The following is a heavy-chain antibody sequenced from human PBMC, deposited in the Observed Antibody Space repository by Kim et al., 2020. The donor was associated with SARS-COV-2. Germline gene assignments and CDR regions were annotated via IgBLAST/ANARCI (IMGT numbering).Heavy chain of an antibody. CDR2: ISGSGGST. CDR1: GFSFGSYV. Sequence: GGSLRLSCAASGFSFGSYVMSWVRQVPGKGFEWVSGISGSGGSTYYADSVKGRFTISRDNSKNTLYLQMNSLRVEDTALYFCAKDSRPTLGLGEYPFDLWGQGTLVTVPS. D-gene: IGHD3-16*01. CDR3: AKDSRPTLGLGEYPFDL. J-gene: IGHJ4*02. V-gene: IGHV3-23*01.